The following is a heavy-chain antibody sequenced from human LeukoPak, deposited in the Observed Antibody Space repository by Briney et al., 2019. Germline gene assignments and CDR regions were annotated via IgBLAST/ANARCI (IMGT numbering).Heavy chain of an antibody. V-gene: IGHV4-59*01. J-gene: IGHJ6*02. Sequence: PSETLSLTCTVSGGSISSYYWSWIRQPPGKGLEWIGYIYYSGSTNYNPSLKSRVTISVDTSKNQFSLKLSSVTAADTAVYYCARDRTTAMVTGYYYYGIDVWGQGTTVTVSS. CDR2: IYYSGST. D-gene: IGHD5-18*01. CDR3: ARDRTTAMVTGYYYYGIDV. CDR1: GGSISSYY.